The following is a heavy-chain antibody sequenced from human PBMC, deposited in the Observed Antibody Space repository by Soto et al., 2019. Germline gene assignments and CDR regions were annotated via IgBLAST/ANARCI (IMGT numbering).Heavy chain of an antibody. CDR3: ARVCSGGSCYSQYYYEMGV. Sequence: ELQLVESGGGLVHPWGSLRLSCVASGFSFSSYWMSWVRQAPGKGLEWVANIKKDGSEDYYVDSVKGRFTISRDNAKNSLYLHMNSLRDEDTTVYYCARVCSGGSCYSQYYYEMGVWGLGSSVIFAS. D-gene: IGHD2-15*01. V-gene: IGHV3-7*01. J-gene: IGHJ6*01. CDR2: IKKDGSED. CDR1: GFSFSSYW.